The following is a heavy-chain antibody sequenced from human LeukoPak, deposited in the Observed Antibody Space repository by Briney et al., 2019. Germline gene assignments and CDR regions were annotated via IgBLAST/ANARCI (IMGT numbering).Heavy chain of an antibody. CDR3: ARGGPYCSGGGCYSRTSNWFDP. D-gene: IGHD2-15*01. Sequence: TSSETLSLTCTVSGGSISNFYWSWIRQPAGKVPEWLGRLNTSGSTNYNPSLKSRVTISVDTSKNQFSLKLSSVTATDTAVYYCARGGPYCSGGGCYSRTSNWFDPWGQGTLVTVSS. CDR2: LNTSGST. J-gene: IGHJ5*02. V-gene: IGHV4-4*07. CDR1: GGSISNFY.